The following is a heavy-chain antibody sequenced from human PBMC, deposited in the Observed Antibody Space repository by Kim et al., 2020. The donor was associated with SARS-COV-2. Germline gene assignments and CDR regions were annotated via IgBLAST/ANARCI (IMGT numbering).Heavy chain of an antibody. D-gene: IGHD6-19*01. CDR3: AKGWQSRGGYGAYVDY. J-gene: IGHJ4*02. Sequence: SVQGRFTIPRDNSKNTLYLQMTSLRAEDTAVYYCAKGWQSRGGYGAYVDYWGQGTLVTVSS. V-gene: IGHV3-33*06.